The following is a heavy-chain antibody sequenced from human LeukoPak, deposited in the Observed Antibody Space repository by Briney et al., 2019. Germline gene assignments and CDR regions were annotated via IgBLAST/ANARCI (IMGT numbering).Heavy chain of an antibody. J-gene: IGHJ3*02. CDR1: GGTFSSYA. CDR3: ARDAARSTVRTDDAFDI. V-gene: IGHV1-69*06. D-gene: IGHD4-11*01. Sequence: GASVKVSCKASGGTFSSYAISWVRQAPGQGLEWMGGIIPIFGTANYAQKFQGRVTITADKSTSTAYMELRSLRSDDTAVYYCARDAARSTVRTDDAFDIWGQGTMVTVSS. CDR2: IIPIFGTA.